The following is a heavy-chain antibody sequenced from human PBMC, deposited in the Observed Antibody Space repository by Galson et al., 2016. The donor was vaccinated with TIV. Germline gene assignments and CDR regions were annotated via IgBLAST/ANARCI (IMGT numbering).Heavy chain of an antibody. J-gene: IGHJ6*02. CDR2: IIPIFGTA. CDR3: ARGSGDTYYYFGMDV. Sequence: SVKVSCKASGATFNKYAISWVRQAPGQGLEWMGGIIPIFGTANYAQKFQGRVTITADEFPSAASMALNSRRSEDTAVYYCARGSGDTYYYFGMDVWGQGTTVTVSS. CDR1: GATFNKYA. V-gene: IGHV1-69*13. D-gene: IGHD4-17*01.